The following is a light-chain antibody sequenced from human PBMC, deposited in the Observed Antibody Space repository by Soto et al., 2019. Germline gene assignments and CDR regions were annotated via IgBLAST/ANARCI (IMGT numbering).Light chain of an antibody. Sequence: QSALTQPASVSGSPGQSITISCTGTSSDVGGYNYVSWYQQHPGKAPKLMIYEVSYRPSGVSNRFSGSKSGNTASLTISGLQAEDEAGYYCSSFTSTNTLAFGGGTKLTVL. CDR1: SSDVGGYNY. CDR3: SSFTSTNTLA. J-gene: IGLJ2*01. V-gene: IGLV2-14*01. CDR2: EVS.